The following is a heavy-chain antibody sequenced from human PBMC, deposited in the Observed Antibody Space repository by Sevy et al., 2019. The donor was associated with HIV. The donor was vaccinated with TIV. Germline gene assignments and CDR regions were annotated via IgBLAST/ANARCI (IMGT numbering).Heavy chain of an antibody. CDR3: ARDSDNYDILTGYYPFDY. CDR2: INPSGGST. J-gene: IGHJ4*02. D-gene: IGHD3-9*01. V-gene: IGHV1-46*01. CDR1: GYTYTSYY. Sequence: ASVKVSCKASGYTYTSYYMHWVRQALGQGLEWMGIINPSGGSTSYAQKFQGRVTMTRDTSTSTVYMELSSLRSEDTAVYYCARDSDNYDILTGYYPFDYWGQGTLVTVSS.